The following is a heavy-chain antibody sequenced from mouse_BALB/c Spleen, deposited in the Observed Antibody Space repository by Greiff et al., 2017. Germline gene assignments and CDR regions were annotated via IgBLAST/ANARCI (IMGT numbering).Heavy chain of an antibody. D-gene: IGHD2-3*01. Sequence: EVQLVESGGGLVKPGGSLKLSCAASGFTFSDYYMYWVRQTPEKRLEWVATISDGGSYTYYPDSVKGRFTISRDNAKNNLYLQMSSLKSEDTAMYYCAREGSDAPYAMDYWGQGTSVTVSS. CDR2: ISDGGSYT. CDR3: AREGSDAPYAMDY. V-gene: IGHV5-4*02. J-gene: IGHJ4*01. CDR1: GFTFSDYY.